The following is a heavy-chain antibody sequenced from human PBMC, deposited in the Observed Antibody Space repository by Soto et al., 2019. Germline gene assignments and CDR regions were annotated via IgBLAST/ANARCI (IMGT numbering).Heavy chain of an antibody. J-gene: IGHJ4*02. Sequence: ASVKVSCKASGYTFTSYGISWVRQAPGQGLEWMGWISAYNGNTNYEQKLQGRVTMTTDTSTRKAYMEPRSLRSDDTAVYYCARASGSSGGPFDYWGQGTLVTVSS. CDR1: GYTFTSYG. CDR2: ISAYNGNT. CDR3: ARASGSSGGPFDY. V-gene: IGHV1-18*01. D-gene: IGHD6-19*01.